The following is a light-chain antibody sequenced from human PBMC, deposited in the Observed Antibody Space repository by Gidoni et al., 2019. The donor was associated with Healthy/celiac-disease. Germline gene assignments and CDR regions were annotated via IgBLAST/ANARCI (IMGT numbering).Light chain of an antibody. CDR1: QSLLHSNGYNS. CDR3: MQALQTPNT. J-gene: IGKJ5*01. V-gene: IGKV2-28*01. Sequence: DIVMTQSLLSLPVTPGEPASISCRSSQSLLHSNGYNSLDWYLQKPGQSPQLLIYLGSNRASGVPDRFSGSGSGTDFTLKISRVEAEDVGVYYCMQALQTPNTFXQXTRLEIK. CDR2: LGS.